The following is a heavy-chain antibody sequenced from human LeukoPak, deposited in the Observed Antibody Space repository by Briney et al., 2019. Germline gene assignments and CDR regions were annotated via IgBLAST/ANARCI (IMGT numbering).Heavy chain of an antibody. V-gene: IGHV1-69*04. J-gene: IGHJ6*02. CDR1: VGTFNSCA. CDR3: ARAAAVAVYYYYGMDV. D-gene: IGHD6-19*01. Sequence: GASVKVSCKASVGTFNSCAINWVRQAPGHGLEWMGRIIPILGIGNYAQKFQGRVTITADKSTSTAYKELSRLRSEDTTVHYCARAAAVAVYYYYGMDVWGQGNTVTVSS. CDR2: IIPILGIG.